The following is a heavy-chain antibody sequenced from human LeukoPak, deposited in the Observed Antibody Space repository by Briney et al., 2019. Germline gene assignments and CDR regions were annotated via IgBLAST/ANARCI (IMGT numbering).Heavy chain of an antibody. CDR3: AKDHLYSSGWYGSHYYYGMDV. CDR2: ISWNSGSI. CDR1: GFTFDDYA. Sequence: PGGSLRLSCAASGFTFDDYAMHWVRQAPGKGLGWVSGISWNSGSIGYADSVKGRFTISRDNAKNSLYLQMNSLRAEDTALYYCAKDHLYSSGWYGSHYYYGMDVWGQGTTVTVSS. D-gene: IGHD6-19*01. V-gene: IGHV3-9*01. J-gene: IGHJ6*02.